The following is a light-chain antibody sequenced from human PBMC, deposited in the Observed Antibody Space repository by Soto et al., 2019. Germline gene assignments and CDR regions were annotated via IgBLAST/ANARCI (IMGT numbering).Light chain of an antibody. V-gene: IGKV2-30*01. Sequence: DVVMTQSPLSLPVTLGQPASISCRSSQSLVYSDGNTYLNWFQQRPGQSPRRLIYKVSNRDPGVPDRFSGSGSGTDFTLKISRVEAEDLGVYYCMQGTQWPWTFGQGTKV. J-gene: IGKJ1*01. CDR3: MQGTQWPWT. CDR2: KVS. CDR1: QSLVYSDGNTY.